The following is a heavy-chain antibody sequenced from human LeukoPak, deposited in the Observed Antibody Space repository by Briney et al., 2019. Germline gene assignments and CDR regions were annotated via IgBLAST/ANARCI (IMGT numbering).Heavy chain of an antibody. CDR1: GFTFSSYV. CDR3: AKDRQNYYRSGYYFDY. J-gene: IGHJ4*02. CDR2: ISGSGGST. D-gene: IGHD3-10*01. V-gene: IGHV3-23*01. Sequence: GXSLXLSCAASGFTFSSYVMIWVRQAPGKGLXWVSSISGSGGSTYYADFVKGRFTIFRDVSKNTLYLEMNSLRAEDTAVYYCAKDRQNYYRSGYYFDYWGQGTLVTVSS.